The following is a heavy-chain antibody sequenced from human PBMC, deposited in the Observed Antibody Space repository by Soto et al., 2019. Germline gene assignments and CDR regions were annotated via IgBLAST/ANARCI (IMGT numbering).Heavy chain of an antibody. CDR3: ASRHSSPYVDY. V-gene: IGHV4-30-4*01. CDR1: GGSISSGDYY. Sequence: QVQLQESGPGLVKPSQTLSLTCTVSGGSISSGDYYWSWIRQPPGKGLEWIGSIYYSGSTYYNPSLKRRVTRSVDTSKNQFSLKLNSVTAADTAVYYCASRHSSPYVDYWGQGTMVTVSS. J-gene: IGHJ4*02. CDR2: IYYSGST. D-gene: IGHD6-13*01.